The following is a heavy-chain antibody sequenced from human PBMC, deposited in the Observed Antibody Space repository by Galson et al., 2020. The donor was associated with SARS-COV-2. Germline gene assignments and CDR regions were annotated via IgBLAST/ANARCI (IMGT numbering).Heavy chain of an antibody. J-gene: IGHJ3*01. D-gene: IGHD3-16*01. V-gene: IGHV3-73*01. CDR3: ARRVYYALGSYAFDL. CDR1: GITFSDAA. CDR2: IRNRADNYAT. Sequence: GSLRLSCAASGITFSDAAIHWVRQASGRGLEWVGRIRNRADNYATAYAVSVKDRFTLYRDDSKNTAYLQMNRLKTEDTAVYYCARRVYYALGSYAFDLWGQGTVVTVSS.